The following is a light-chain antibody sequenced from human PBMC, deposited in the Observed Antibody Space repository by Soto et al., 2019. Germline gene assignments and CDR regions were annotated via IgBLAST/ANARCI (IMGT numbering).Light chain of an antibody. CDR3: QQRSNWPWT. CDR1: QSVSSF. CDR2: DAS. Sequence: EIVLTQSPATLSLSPGERATLSCRASQSVSSFLAWYQQKPGQAPRLLISDASNRATGIPGRFSGSGSGTDFSLTISSLETEDFAVYYCQQRSNWPWTFGQGTKVEIK. J-gene: IGKJ1*01. V-gene: IGKV3-11*01.